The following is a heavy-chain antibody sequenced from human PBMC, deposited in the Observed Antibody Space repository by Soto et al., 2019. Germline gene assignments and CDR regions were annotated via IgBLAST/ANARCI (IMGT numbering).Heavy chain of an antibody. CDR2: IYHSGST. Sequence: SETLSLTCAVSGGSISSSNWWSWVRQPPGKGLEWIGEIYHSGSTNYNPSLKSRVTISVDKSKNQFSLKLSSVTAADTAVYYCASITMVRGVRVWFDPWGRGTLVTVSS. J-gene: IGHJ5*02. CDR3: ASITMVRGVRVWFDP. CDR1: GGSISSSNW. D-gene: IGHD3-10*01. V-gene: IGHV4-4*02.